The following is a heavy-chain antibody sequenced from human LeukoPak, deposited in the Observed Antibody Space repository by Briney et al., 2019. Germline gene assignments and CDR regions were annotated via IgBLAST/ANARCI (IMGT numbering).Heavy chain of an antibody. CDR1: GFTLSIYS. CDR2: ISSSSNYI. J-gene: IGHJ6*03. D-gene: IGHD2-21*02. V-gene: IGHV3-21*01. CDR3: ARVAYCGGDCYSLDYYYMDV. Sequence: PGGSLRLSCAASGFTLSIYSMNWVRQAPGKGVEWVSSISSSSNYIYYADSVRGRFTISRDNARNSLYLQMNSLRAEDTAVYYCARVAYCGGDCYSLDYYYMDVWGKGTTVTVSS.